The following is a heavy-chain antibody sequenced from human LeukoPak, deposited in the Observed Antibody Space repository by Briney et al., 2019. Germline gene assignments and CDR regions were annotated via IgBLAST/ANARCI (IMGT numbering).Heavy chain of an antibody. J-gene: IGHJ6*03. D-gene: IGHD1-1*01. Sequence: GGSLRLSCAASGFTFSSYSMNWVRQAPGKGLEWVSSISSSSSYIYYADSVKGRFTISRDNAKNSLYLQMNSLRAEDTAVYYCARVGTERTHARDYYYYYMDVWGKGTTVTVSS. CDR2: ISSSSSYI. V-gene: IGHV3-21*01. CDR3: ARVGTERTHARDYYYYYMDV. CDR1: GFTFSSYS.